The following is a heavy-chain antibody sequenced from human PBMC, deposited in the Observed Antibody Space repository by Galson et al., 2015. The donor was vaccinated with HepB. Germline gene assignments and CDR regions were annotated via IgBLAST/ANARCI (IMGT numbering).Heavy chain of an antibody. J-gene: IGHJ3*02. D-gene: IGHD6-13*01. CDR2: IYWGDDK. Sequence: PALVKPTQTLTLTCTFSGFSLSTSGVCVSWIRQPPGKALEWLAHIYWGDDKYYSTSLKTRLTISKDTSKNQVVLTMTNMDPVDTATYYCARTALGYSSSWYGAFDIWGQGTMVTVSS. CDR1: GFSLSTSGVC. V-gene: IGHV2-70*01. CDR3: ARTALGYSSSWYGAFDI.